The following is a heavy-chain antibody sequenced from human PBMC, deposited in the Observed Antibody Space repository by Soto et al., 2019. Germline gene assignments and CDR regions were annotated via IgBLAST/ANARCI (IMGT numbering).Heavy chain of an antibody. CDR1: GFTFSSYG. Sequence: PGGSLRLSCAASGFTFSSYGMHWVRQAPGKGLEWVAVIWYDGSNKYYADSVKGRFTISRDNSKNTLYLQMNSLRAEDTAVYYCAREQLQRLENWFDPWGQGTLVTVSS. CDR2: IWYDGSNK. V-gene: IGHV3-33*01. D-gene: IGHD6-25*01. CDR3: AREQLQRLENWFDP. J-gene: IGHJ5*02.